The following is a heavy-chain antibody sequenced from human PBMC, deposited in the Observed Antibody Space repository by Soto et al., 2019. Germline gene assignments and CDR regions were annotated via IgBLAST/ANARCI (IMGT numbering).Heavy chain of an antibody. CDR2: ISSTANYI. J-gene: IGHJ4*02. Sequence: GGSLRLSCAASGFTFTRYSMNWVRQAPGKGLEWVSSISSTANYIYYGDSMKGRFTISRDNGKNSLYLEIHSLRAEDTAVYYCARESEDLTSNFDYWGQGTLVTVSS. CDR3: ARESEDLTSNFDY. V-gene: IGHV3-21*06. CDR1: GFTFTRYS.